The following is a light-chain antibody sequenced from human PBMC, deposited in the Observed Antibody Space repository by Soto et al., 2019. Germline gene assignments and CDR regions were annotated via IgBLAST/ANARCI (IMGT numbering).Light chain of an antibody. CDR1: RSDIGSNF. V-gene: IGLV1-44*01. CDR3: AAWDDSLTGPV. Sequence: QSVLSQPPSASGTPGQTVIISCSGSRSDIGSNFVNWYQHLPGTAPKLLIYNSNQRPSGVPDRFSGSKSGTSASLAISGLQSEDEADNYCAAWDDSLTGPVFGNGTKVT. J-gene: IGLJ1*01. CDR2: NSN.